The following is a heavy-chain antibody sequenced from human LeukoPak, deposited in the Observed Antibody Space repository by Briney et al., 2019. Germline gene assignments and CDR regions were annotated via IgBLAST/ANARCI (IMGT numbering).Heavy chain of an antibody. V-gene: IGHV1-46*01. CDR1: GYTFTSYY. J-gene: IGHJ4*02. CDR2: ISPSGGST. Sequence: ASVKVSCKASGYTFTSYYMHWVRQAPGQGLEWMGIISPSGGSTSYAQKFQGRVTMTRDTSTSTVYMELSSLRSEDTAVYYCARVPPRWMGSGSYYDDFDYWGQGTLVTVSS. D-gene: IGHD3-10*01. CDR3: ARVPPRWMGSGSYYDDFDY.